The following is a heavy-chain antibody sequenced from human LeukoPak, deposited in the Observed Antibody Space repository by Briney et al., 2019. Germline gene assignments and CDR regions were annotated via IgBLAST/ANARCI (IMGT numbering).Heavy chain of an antibody. Sequence: PSETLSLTCTVSGVSISSGGYYWSWIRQHPGKGLEWIGYIYYSGSTYYNPSLKSRVTISVDTSKNQFSLKLSSVTAADTAVYFCARDRGAVAGTDYWGQGTLVTVSS. CDR2: IYYSGST. CDR1: GVSISSGGYY. CDR3: ARDRGAVAGTDY. J-gene: IGHJ4*02. V-gene: IGHV4-31*03. D-gene: IGHD6-19*01.